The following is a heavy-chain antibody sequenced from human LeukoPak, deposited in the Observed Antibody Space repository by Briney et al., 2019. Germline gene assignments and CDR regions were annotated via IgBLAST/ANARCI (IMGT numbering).Heavy chain of an antibody. Sequence: ASVKVSCKASGGTFSSYGISWVRQAPGQGLEWMGWISAYNGNTNYAQKLQGRVTMTTDTSTSTAYMELRSLRSDDTAVYYCARDPNYQLPSIFDYWGQGTLVTVSS. CDR3: ARDPNYQLPSIFDY. V-gene: IGHV1-18*01. D-gene: IGHD2-2*01. J-gene: IGHJ4*02. CDR2: ISAYNGNT. CDR1: GGTFSSYG.